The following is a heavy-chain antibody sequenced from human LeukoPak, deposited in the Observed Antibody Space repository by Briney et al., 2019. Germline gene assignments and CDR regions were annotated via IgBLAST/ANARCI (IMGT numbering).Heavy chain of an antibody. V-gene: IGHV3-43*02. J-gene: IGHJ4*02. CDR2: ISGDGGRK. CDR3: TKGRKGCSSTNCYGNFDY. Sequence: GGSLRLSCAASGFTFNNYAMHWVRQGPGKGLEWVSLISGDGGRKYYADSMKGRFTISRDNSKNSLYLQMNSLRTEDTALYYCTKGRKGCSSTNCYGNFDYWGQGTLVAVSS. D-gene: IGHD2-2*01. CDR1: GFTFNNYA.